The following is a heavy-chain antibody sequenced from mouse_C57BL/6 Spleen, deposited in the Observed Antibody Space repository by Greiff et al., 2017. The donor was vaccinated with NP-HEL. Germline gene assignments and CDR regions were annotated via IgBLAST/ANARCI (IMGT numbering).Heavy chain of an antibody. CDR2: IYPSSGNT. Sequence: VQLQQSGAELARPGASVKLSCKASGYTFTSYGISWVKQRTGQGLEWIGEIYPSSGNTYYNEKFKGKATLTADKSSSTAYMELRSLTSEDSAVYFCARGGGGDVWGTGTTVTVSS. CDR3: ARGGGGDV. V-gene: IGHV1-81*01. CDR1: GYTFTSYG. J-gene: IGHJ1*03. D-gene: IGHD1-1*02.